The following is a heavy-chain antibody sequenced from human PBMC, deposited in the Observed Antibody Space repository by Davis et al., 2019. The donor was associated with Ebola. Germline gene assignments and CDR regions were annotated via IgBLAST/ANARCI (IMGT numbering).Heavy chain of an antibody. D-gene: IGHD3-3*01. J-gene: IGHJ5*02. Sequence: ASVKVSCKASGFTFTSYSFTWVRQAPGHGLEWMGWISAYNGNRNYAQKLQGRVTMTTDTSTRTAYMELRSLKSDDTAVYYCARVSIVGVVTDLWGQGTRVTVSS. CDR1: GFTFTSYS. CDR2: ISAYNGNR. V-gene: IGHV1-18*01. CDR3: ARVSIVGVVTDL.